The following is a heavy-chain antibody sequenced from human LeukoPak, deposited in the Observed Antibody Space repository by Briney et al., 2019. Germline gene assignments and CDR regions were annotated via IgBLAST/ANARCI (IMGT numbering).Heavy chain of an antibody. CDR3: ARGWQWLLQEVGY. V-gene: IGHV7-4-1*02. Sequence: ASVKVSCKASGYIFTRYPVNWVRQAPGQGLEWMGWINTNTGNPTYAQGFTGRFVFSLDTSVSTAYLQISSLKAEDTAVYYCARGWQWLLQEVGYWGQGTLITVSS. CDR1: GYIFTRYP. J-gene: IGHJ4*02. CDR2: INTNTGNP. D-gene: IGHD6-19*01.